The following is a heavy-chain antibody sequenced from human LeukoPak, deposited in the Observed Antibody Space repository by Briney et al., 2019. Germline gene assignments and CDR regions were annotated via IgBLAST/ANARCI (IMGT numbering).Heavy chain of an antibody. CDR1: GYTFTGYY. CDR3: ARVQHLDY. V-gene: IGHV1-2*02. D-gene: IGHD6-13*01. CDR2: INPYNGGT. Sequence: ASVKVSCKASGYTFTGYYIHWVRQAPGQGLEWMGWINPYNGGTHYAQKFQGRVTMTRDTSISTAYMELSSLRSDDTAVYYCARVQHLDYWGQGTLVTVSS. J-gene: IGHJ4*02.